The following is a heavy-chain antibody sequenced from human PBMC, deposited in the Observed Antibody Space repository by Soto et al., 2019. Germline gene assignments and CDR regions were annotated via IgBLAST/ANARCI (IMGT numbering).Heavy chain of an antibody. D-gene: IGHD3-16*01. J-gene: IGHJ4*02. CDR2: ISSSSSYI. Sequence: EVQLVESGGGLVKPGGSLRLSCAASGFTFSSYSMNWVRQAPGKGLEWVSSISSSSSYIYYADSVKGRFTISRDNAKNPLYLQKNSRRAEDPGVYYWAREGGGSYGTLAGGLDYWGQGTLVTVSS. CDR1: GFTFSSYS. CDR3: AREGGGSYGTLAGGLDY. V-gene: IGHV3-21*01.